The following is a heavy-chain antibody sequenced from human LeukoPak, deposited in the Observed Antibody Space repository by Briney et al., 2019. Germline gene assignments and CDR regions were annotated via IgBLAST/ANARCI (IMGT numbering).Heavy chain of an antibody. J-gene: IGHJ5*02. CDR1: GFTFSSYG. D-gene: IGHD6-25*01. CDR2: ISYDGSNK. V-gene: IGHV3-30*18. Sequence: GGSLRLSCAASGFTFSSYGMHWVRQAPGKGLEWVAVISYDGSNKYYADSVKGRFTISRDNSKNTLYLQMNSLRAEDTAVYYCAKGGSSVANWFDPWGQGTLVTVSS. CDR3: AKGGSSVANWFDP.